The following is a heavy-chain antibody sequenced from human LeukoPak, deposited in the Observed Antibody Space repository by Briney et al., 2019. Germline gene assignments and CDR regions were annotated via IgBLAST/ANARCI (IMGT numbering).Heavy chain of an antibody. Sequence: SETLSLTCTVSGGSISSYYWSWIRQPPGKGLEWIGYIYYSGSTNYNPSLKSRVTISVDTSKNQFSLKLSSVTAADTAVYYCARGYGYSYAADAFDIWGQGTMVTVSS. CDR1: GGSISSYY. J-gene: IGHJ3*02. CDR3: ARGYGYSYAADAFDI. V-gene: IGHV4-59*01. CDR2: IYYSGST. D-gene: IGHD5-12*01.